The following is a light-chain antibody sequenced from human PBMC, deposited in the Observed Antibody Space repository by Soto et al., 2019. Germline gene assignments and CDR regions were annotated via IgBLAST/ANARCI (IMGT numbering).Light chain of an antibody. V-gene: IGKV1-9*01. CDR3: QQLNSYLTWT. CDR2: AAS. Sequence: DIQLTDAPSFLSASVGDRVTITCRASQGISSYLAWYQQKPGKAPKLLIYAASTLQSGVPSRFSGSGSGTEFTLTISSLQPEDFATYYCQQLNSYLTWTFGQGTKV. CDR1: QGISSY. J-gene: IGKJ1*01.